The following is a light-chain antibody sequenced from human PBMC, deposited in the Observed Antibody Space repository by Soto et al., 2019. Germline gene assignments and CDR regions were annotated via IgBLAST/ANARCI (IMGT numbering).Light chain of an antibody. CDR1: QGISSY. CDR3: QQYTSPPWT. J-gene: IGKJ1*01. CDR2: AAS. V-gene: IGKV1-9*01. Sequence: IQLTQSPSSLSASVGDRVTITCRASQGISSYLAWYQQKPGKAPKLLIYAASALQSGVPSRFSGSGSGTEFTLTISSLQPDDFATYYCQQYTSPPWTFGQGTKVDIK.